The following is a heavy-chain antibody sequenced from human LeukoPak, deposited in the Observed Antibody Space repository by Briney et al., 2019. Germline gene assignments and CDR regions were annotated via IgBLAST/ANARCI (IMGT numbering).Heavy chain of an antibody. CDR2: IFSSGRN. CDR1: GGSISGYY. V-gene: IGHV4-4*07. D-gene: IGHD3-16*01. CDR3: AREAGDYDAGGHPPTPYYFDL. Sequence: SETLSLTCNVSGGSISGYYWSWIRQPAGEGLEWMGRIFSSGRNNYNPSLKSRLMVAVDPSKNQFSLRLSSVTAADTAVYYCAREAGDYDAGGHPPTPYYFDLWGQGTLVTVSS. J-gene: IGHJ4*02.